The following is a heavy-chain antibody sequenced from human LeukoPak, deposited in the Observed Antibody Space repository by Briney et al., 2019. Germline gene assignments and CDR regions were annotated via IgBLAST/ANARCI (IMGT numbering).Heavy chain of an antibody. CDR3: ARRSYDFWSGYPI. CDR2: IYPGDSDT. J-gene: IGHJ3*02. Sequence: GESLKISCKGSGYSFTKYWIGWVRQLPGKGLEWMGIIYPGDSDTRYSPSFQGQVTISADKSISIAYLQWSSLKASDTAMYYCARRSYDFWSGYPIWGQGTMVTVSS. V-gene: IGHV5-51*01. CDR1: GYSFTKYW. D-gene: IGHD3-3*01.